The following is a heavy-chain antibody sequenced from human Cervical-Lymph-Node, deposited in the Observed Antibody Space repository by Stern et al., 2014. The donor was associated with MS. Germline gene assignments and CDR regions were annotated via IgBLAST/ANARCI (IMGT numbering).Heavy chain of an antibody. CDR3: ARGREQWLVGELDY. D-gene: IGHD6-19*01. J-gene: IGHJ4*02. Sequence: EVQLVQSGGGLVKPGGSLRLSCAASGFTFSSYSMNWVRQAPGKGLEWVSSISSSSSYIYYADSVKGRFTISRDNAKNSLYLQMNSLRAEDTAVYYCARGREQWLVGELDYWGQGTLVTVSS. CDR2: ISSSSSYI. V-gene: IGHV3-21*01. CDR1: GFTFSSYS.